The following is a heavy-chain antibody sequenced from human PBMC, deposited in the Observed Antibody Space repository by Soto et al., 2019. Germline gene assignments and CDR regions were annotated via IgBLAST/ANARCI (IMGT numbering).Heavy chain of an antibody. CDR1: GFTSSSYW. J-gene: IGHJ3*02. V-gene: IGHV3-74*01. Sequence: SLRLSCAASGFTSSSYWMHWVRQAPGKGLVWVSRINSDGSSTSYADSVKGRFTISRDNAKNTLYLQMNSLRAEDTAVYYCARDFHWLLLRRNAFDIWGQGTMVTVSS. CDR2: INSDGSST. CDR3: ARDFHWLLLRRNAFDI. D-gene: IGHD3-9*01.